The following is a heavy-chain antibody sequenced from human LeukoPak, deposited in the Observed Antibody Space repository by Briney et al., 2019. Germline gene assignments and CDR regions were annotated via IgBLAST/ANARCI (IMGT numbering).Heavy chain of an antibody. CDR2: INHSGST. D-gene: IGHD6-13*01. J-gene: IGHJ5*02. V-gene: IGHV4-34*01. Sequence: PSETLSLTCAVYGGSFSGYYWSWIRQPPGKGLEWIGEINHSGSTNYNPSLKSRVTISVDTSKNQFSLKLSSVTAADTAVYYCAKDRAAAGDNWFDPWGQGTLVTVSS. CDR1: GGSFSGYY. CDR3: AKDRAAAGDNWFDP.